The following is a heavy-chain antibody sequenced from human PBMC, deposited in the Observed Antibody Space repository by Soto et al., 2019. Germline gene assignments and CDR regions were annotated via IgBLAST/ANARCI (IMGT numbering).Heavy chain of an antibody. D-gene: IGHD3-16*01. CDR2: IYYSGST. J-gene: IGHJ3*02. CDR1: GGSISSYY. Sequence: SAPLSLTCTVSGGSISSYYWSWIRQPPGKGLAWIGYIYYSGSTNYNPSLKSRVTISVDTSKNHFSLKLSSVTAADTAVYYCARSDWGNAFDIWGQGTMVTVSS. CDR3: ARSDWGNAFDI. V-gene: IGHV4-59*01.